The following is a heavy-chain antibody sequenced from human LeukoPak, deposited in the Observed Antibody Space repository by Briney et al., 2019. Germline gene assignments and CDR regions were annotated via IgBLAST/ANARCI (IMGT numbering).Heavy chain of an antibody. Sequence: PGGSLRLSCAAPGFTFSSYDMHWVRQATGKGLEWVSAIGTAGDTYYPGSVKGRFTISRENAKNSLYLQMNSLRAGDTAVYYCARDSAVATYYGVDVWGQGTTVTVSS. CDR2: IGTAGDT. CDR3: ARDSAVATYYGVDV. CDR1: GFTFSSYD. V-gene: IGHV3-13*01. D-gene: IGHD6-19*01. J-gene: IGHJ6*02.